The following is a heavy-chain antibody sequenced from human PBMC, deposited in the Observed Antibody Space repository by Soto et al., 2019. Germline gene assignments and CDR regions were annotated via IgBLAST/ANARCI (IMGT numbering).Heavy chain of an antibody. CDR3: ARDRYCSSTSCYGGNWFDP. Sequence: GGSLRLSCAASGFTFSSYSMNWVRQAPGKGLVWVSRINSDGSSTSYADSVKGRFTISRDNAKNTLYLQMNSLRAEDTAVYYCARDRYCSSTSCYGGNWFDPWGQGTLVTVSS. CDR1: GFTFSSYS. D-gene: IGHD2-2*01. CDR2: INSDGSST. V-gene: IGHV3-74*01. J-gene: IGHJ5*02.